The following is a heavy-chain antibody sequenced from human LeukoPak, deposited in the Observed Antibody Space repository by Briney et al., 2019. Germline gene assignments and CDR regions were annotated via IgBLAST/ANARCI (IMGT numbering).Heavy chain of an antibody. Sequence: GGSLRLSCAASGFTFSSYNMNWVRQAPGKGLEWVSSISSSSSYIYYADSVKGRFTISRDNAKNSLYLQMNSLRAEDTAVYYCARVLVSYYDSSGYYFGGLDYWGQGTLVTVSS. CDR1: GFTFSSYN. J-gene: IGHJ4*02. D-gene: IGHD3-22*01. CDR2: ISSSSSYI. CDR3: ARVLVSYYDSSGYYFGGLDY. V-gene: IGHV3-21*01.